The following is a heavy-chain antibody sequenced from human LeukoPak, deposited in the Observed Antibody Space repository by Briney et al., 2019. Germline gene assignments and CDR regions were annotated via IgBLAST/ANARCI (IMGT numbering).Heavy chain of an antibody. D-gene: IGHD3-3*01. CDR3: ARGMGYDFWSGYYDY. Sequence: GGSLRLSCAASRFTFSSYWVSWVRQAPGKGLEGVANIKQDGSEKYYVDSVKGRFTISRDNAKNSLYLQMNSLRAEDTAVYYCARGMGYDFWSGYYDYWGQGTLVTVSS. V-gene: IGHV3-7*01. J-gene: IGHJ4*02. CDR2: IKQDGSEK. CDR1: RFTFSSYW.